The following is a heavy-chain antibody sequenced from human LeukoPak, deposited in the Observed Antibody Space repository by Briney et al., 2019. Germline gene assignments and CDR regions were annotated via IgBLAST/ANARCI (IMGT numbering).Heavy chain of an antibody. V-gene: IGHV3-48*03. Sequence: GGSLRLSCATSGFTFSNYEMNWVRQTPGKGLEWVSYISDNGRTSYYADSVKGRFTISRDNAKNSLYLQMNSLRVEDTSVYYCARARIAAPLRDYWGQGTLVTVSS. CDR3: ARARIAAPLRDY. CDR2: ISDNGRTS. J-gene: IGHJ4*02. D-gene: IGHD6-13*01. CDR1: GFTFSNYE.